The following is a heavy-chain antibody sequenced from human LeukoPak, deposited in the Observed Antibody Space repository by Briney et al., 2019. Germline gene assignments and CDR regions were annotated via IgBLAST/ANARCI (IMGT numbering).Heavy chain of an antibody. Sequence: ASVKVSCKASGGTFSSYAISWVRQAPGQGLEWMGGIIPIFGTANYAQKFQGRVTITADESTSTAYMELSSLRSEDTAVYYCARGYYDSSGTAFDIWGQETMVTVSS. CDR3: ARGYYDSSGTAFDI. J-gene: IGHJ3*02. CDR1: GGTFSSYA. CDR2: IIPIFGTA. D-gene: IGHD3-22*01. V-gene: IGHV1-69*13.